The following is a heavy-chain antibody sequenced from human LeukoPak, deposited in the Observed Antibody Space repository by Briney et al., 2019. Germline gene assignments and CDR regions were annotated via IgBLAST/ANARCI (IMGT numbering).Heavy chain of an antibody. J-gene: IGHJ4*02. Sequence: GGSLRLSCAASGFTFSSYGMHWVRQAPGKGLEWVAFIWYDGSNKYYADSVKGRFTISRDNSKNTLYLQMNSLRTEDTAVYYCAKDRGWWTYFDYWGQGTLVTVSS. CDR1: GFTFSSYG. CDR3: AKDRGWWTYFDY. CDR2: IWYDGSNK. V-gene: IGHV3-30*02. D-gene: IGHD6-19*01.